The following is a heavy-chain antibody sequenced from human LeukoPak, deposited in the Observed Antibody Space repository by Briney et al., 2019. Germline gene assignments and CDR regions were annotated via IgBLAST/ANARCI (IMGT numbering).Heavy chain of an antibody. CDR1: GFTFISYA. J-gene: IGHJ5*02. CDR3: AKWGYHDYSLYNWFDP. V-gene: IGHV3-23*01. D-gene: IGHD4-11*01. CDR2: ISGSGGST. Sequence: PGGSLRLSCATSGFTFISYAMSWVRQAPGKGLEGVSAISGSGGSTCYADSVKGRFTISRDNSKNTLYLQMNSLRAEDTAVYYCAKWGYHDYSLYNWFDPWGQGTLVTVSS.